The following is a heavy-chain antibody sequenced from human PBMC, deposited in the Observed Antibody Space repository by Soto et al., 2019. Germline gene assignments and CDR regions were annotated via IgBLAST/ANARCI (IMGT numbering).Heavy chain of an antibody. CDR2: ISSSSSYI. J-gene: IGHJ4*02. V-gene: IGHV3-21*01. Sequence: PGGSLRLSCAASGFTFSSYSMNWVRQAPGKGLEWVSSISSSSSYIYYADSVKGRFTISRDNAKNSLYLQMNSLRAEDTAVYYCARDGPSGRGFDYWGQGTLVTVSS. CDR1: GFTFSSYS. CDR3: ARDGPSGRGFDY. D-gene: IGHD3-10*01.